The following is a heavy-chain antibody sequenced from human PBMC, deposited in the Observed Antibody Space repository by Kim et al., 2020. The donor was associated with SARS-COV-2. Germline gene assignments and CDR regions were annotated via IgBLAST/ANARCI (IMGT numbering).Heavy chain of an antibody. J-gene: IGHJ4*02. V-gene: IGHV3-30*18. CDR1: GFTFSSYG. Sequence: GGSLRLSCAASGFTFSSYGMHWVRQAPGKGLEWVAVISYDGSNKYYADSVKGRFTISRDNSKNTLYLQMNSLRAEDTAVYYCAKTILTIFGVEVDYWGQG. CDR3: AKTILTIFGVEVDY. D-gene: IGHD3-3*01. CDR2: ISYDGSNK.